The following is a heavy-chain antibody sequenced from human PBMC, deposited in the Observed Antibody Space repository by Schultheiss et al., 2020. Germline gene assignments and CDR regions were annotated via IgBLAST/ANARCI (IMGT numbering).Heavy chain of an antibody. CDR3: ARASWGY. CDR1: GGSISSSSYY. CDR2: IYHSGST. V-gene: IGHV4-39*07. Sequence: SETLSLTCTVSGGSISSSSYYWSWIRQPPGKGLEWIGEIYHSGSTYYNPSLKSRVTISVDTSKNQFSLKLSSVTAADTAVYYCARASWGYWGQGTLVTVSS. J-gene: IGHJ4*02. D-gene: IGHD3-16*01.